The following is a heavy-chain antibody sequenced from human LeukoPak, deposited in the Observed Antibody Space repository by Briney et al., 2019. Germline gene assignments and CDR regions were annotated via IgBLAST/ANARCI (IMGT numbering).Heavy chain of an antibody. V-gene: IGHV3-23*01. J-gene: IGHJ3*02. D-gene: IGHD3-22*01. CDR2: ISASGGST. Sequence: PGGSLRLSCAASGFTFSSFATSWVRQAPGKGLEWVSGISASGGSTYYAGSVKGGFTISRDNSKNTLYLQMNSLRAEDTAVYYCAKGFYDNSASGVFDIWGQGTMVTVSS. CDR3: AKGFYDNSASGVFDI. CDR1: GFTFSSFA.